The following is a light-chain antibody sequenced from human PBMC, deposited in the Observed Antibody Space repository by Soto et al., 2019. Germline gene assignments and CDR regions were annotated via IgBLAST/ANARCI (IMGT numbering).Light chain of an antibody. CDR1: QNISRS. J-gene: IGKJ3*01. CDR3: QQFHDWPMT. Sequence: EIVMTQSPVTLSVSPGERATLSCRASQNISRSLAWYQQKPGQAPRLLISGASTRATGIPARFSGSESGTDLTLTISSLQSEDFAVYYCQQFHDWPMTFGPGTKVDIK. CDR2: GAS. V-gene: IGKV3-15*01.